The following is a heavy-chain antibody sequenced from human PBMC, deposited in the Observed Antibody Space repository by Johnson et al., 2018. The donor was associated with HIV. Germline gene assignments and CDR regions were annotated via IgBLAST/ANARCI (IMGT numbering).Heavy chain of an antibody. J-gene: IGHJ3*02. CDR2: TGTTGDT. Sequence: VHLVESGGGLVQPGGSLRLSCAASGFPFSRYDMHWVRQVPGKGLEWVAATGTTGDTYYPASVKGRFSISREDAKDALYLQLNRLRDGDTAVYYCVRESLRRIPVPGPGDAAFDIWGSGTLVTVSS. V-gene: IGHV3-13*01. CDR3: VRESLRRIPVPGPGDAAFDI. D-gene: IGHD6-19*01. CDR1: GFPFSRYD.